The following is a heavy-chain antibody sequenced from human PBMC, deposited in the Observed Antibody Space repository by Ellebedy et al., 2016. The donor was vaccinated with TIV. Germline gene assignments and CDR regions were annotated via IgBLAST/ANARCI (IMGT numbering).Heavy chain of an antibody. J-gene: IGHJ4*02. D-gene: IGHD6-19*01. CDR1: GFTFGNYA. V-gene: IGHV3-74*01. Sequence: GGSLRLSCAASGFTFGNYAMSWVRRTPGKGLEWVSRINSDGSRSTYADSVKGRFTISRDNAKHSLFLQLNSLRAEDSALYYCVRDRQWLGYDFWGQGTRVTVSS. CDR2: INSDGSRS. CDR3: VRDRQWLGYDF.